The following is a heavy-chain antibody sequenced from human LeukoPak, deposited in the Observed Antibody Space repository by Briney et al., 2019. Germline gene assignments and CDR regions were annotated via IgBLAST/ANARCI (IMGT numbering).Heavy chain of an antibody. CDR3: ARDASYSGFDY. Sequence: ASVKVSCKASGGTFSSYAISWVRQAPGRGLEWMGGIIPIFGTANYAQKFQGRVTITADESTNTAYMELSSLRSEDTAVYYCARDASYSGFDYWGQGTLVTVSS. D-gene: IGHD5-12*01. CDR1: GGTFSSYA. V-gene: IGHV1-69*13. J-gene: IGHJ4*02. CDR2: IIPIFGTA.